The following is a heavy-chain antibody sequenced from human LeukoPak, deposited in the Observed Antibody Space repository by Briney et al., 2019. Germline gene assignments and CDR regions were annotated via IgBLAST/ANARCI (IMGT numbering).Heavy chain of an antibody. CDR3: SRHSRCTSEENYFDF. V-gene: IGHV4-38-2*01. J-gene: IGHJ4*01. D-gene: IGHD2-8*01. CDR1: GYSISSGFY. CDR2: IYRSEST. Sequence: WETLSLTCGVSGYSISSGFYWGWTRQTPGKGLEWIGSIYRSESTYNNPSVKSRVAISVDTSKNQFSLKLNSVTAADTAVYYCSRHSRCTSEENYFDFWGQGTMVTVSS.